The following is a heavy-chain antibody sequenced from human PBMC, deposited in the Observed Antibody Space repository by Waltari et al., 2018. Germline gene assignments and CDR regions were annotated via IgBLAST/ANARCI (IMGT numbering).Heavy chain of an antibody. V-gene: IGHV1-2*06. Sequence: QVQLVQSGAEVKKPGASVKVSCKASVYTFTGYYMHWVRQAPGQGLVWMGRINPHSGGTIYARKFQCRVTMTRETSISTAYMELSRRRSDDTAVYYCARARVVYAIGSYYYYGMDVWGQGP. D-gene: IGHD2-8*02. CDR1: VYTFTGYY. CDR2: INPHSGGT. CDR3: ARARVVYAIGSYYYYGMDV. J-gene: IGHJ6*02.